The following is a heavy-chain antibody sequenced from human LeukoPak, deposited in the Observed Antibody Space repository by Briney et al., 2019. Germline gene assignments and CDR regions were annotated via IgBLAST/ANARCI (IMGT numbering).Heavy chain of an antibody. D-gene: IGHD3-3*01. Sequence: ASETLSLTCTVSGGSISSSSYYWGWIRQPPGKGLEWIGSIYYSGSTYYNPSLKSRVTISVDTSKNQFSLKLSSVTAADTAVYYCARVTRTNWFDPWGQGTLVTVSS. CDR3: ARVTRTNWFDP. CDR2: IYYSGST. J-gene: IGHJ5*02. CDR1: GGSISSSSYY. V-gene: IGHV4-39*07.